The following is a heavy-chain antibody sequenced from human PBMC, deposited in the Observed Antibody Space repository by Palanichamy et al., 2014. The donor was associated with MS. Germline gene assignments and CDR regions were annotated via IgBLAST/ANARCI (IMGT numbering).Heavy chain of an antibody. Sequence: QLQESGPGLVKPSETLSLTCTVSGGSISSYYWSWIRQPPGKALEWIGYIYYSGSTNYNPSLKSRVTISVDTSKNQFSLNLSSVIAADTAVYYCAREDCSSTSCYSVYWGQGTLVTVSS. CDR1: GGSISSYY. D-gene: IGHD2-2*01. CDR3: AREDCSSTSCYSVY. V-gene: IGHV4-59*01. CDR2: IYYSGST. J-gene: IGHJ4*02.